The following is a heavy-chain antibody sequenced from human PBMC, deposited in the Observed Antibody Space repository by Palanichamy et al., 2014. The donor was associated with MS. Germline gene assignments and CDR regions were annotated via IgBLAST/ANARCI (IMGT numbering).Heavy chain of an antibody. D-gene: IGHD1-14*01. CDR3: ARVPSETLTLENHDH. CDR1: GYSFPKYW. V-gene: IGHV5-51*01. J-gene: IGHJ4*02. Sequence: EVQLVQSGAEVKKPGESLKISCKGSGYSFPKYWIAWVRQMPGKGLEWMAIIYPDDSHRIYGPSFQGQVIISADKSVSTAYLQWSSLKASDTAIYFCARVPSETLTLENHDHWGQGTLVTVSS. CDR2: IYPDDSHR.